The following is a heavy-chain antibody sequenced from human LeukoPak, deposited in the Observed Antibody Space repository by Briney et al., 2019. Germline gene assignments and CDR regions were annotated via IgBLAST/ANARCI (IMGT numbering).Heavy chain of an antibody. V-gene: IGHV4-39*01. D-gene: IGHD6-19*01. CDR2: IYYSGST. CDR1: GGSISSSSYY. Sequence: PSETLSLTCTVSGGSISSSSYYWGWIRQPPGKGLEWIGSIYYSGSTYYNPSLKSRVTISVDTSKNQFSLKLSSVTAADTAVYYCASRKGNLAVAGTKNWGQGTLVTVSS. CDR3: ASRKGNLAVAGTKN. J-gene: IGHJ4*02.